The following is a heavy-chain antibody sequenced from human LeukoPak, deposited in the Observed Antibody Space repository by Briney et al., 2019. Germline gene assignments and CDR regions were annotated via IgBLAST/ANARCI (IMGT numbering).Heavy chain of an antibody. V-gene: IGHV3-66*01. CDR3: ARGGFVFDI. CDR2: IYSGGST. CDR1: GFTVSSNY. Sequence: TGGSLRLSCAASGFTVSSNYMSRVRQAPGKGLEWVSVIYSGGSTYYADSVKGRFTISRDNAKNSLYLQMHSLRAEDTAVYYCARGGFVFDIWGRGTVVTVSS. D-gene: IGHD3-10*01. J-gene: IGHJ3*02.